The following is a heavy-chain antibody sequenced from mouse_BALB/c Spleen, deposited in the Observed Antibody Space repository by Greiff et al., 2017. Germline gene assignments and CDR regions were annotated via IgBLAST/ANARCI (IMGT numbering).Heavy chain of an antibody. Sequence: EVQRVESGGGLVQPGGSRKLSCAASGFTFSSFGMHWVRQAPEKGLEWVAYISSGSSTIYYADTVKGRFTISRDNPKNTLFLQMTSLRSEDTAMYYCASMILYAMDYWGQGTSVTVSS. CDR2: ISSGSSTI. J-gene: IGHJ4*01. D-gene: IGHD2-4*01. CDR1: GFTFSSFG. V-gene: IGHV5-17*02. CDR3: ASMILYAMDY.